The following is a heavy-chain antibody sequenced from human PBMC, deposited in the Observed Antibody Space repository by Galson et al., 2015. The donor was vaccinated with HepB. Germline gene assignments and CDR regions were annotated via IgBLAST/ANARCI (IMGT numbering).Heavy chain of an antibody. CDR1: GYTFTGYY. D-gene: IGHD4-23*01. J-gene: IGHJ6*03. CDR2: INPNSGGT. CDR3: ASPTTVVTRDYYMDV. Sequence: SVKVSCKASGYTFTGYYMHWVRQAPGQGLEWMGWINPNSGGTNYAQKFQGRVTMTRDTSISTAYMELSRLRSDDTAVYYCASPTTVVTRDYYMDVWGKGTTVTVSS. V-gene: IGHV1-2*02.